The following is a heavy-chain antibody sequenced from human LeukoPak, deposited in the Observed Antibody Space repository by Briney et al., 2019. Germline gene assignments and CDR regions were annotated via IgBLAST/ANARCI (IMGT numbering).Heavy chain of an antibody. CDR2: IIPIFGTA. J-gene: IGHJ6*03. CDR3: AGVLSRLAPDYYYMDV. CDR1: GGTFSSYA. Sequence: SVKVSCKASGGTFSSYAISWVRQAPGQGLEWMGGIIPIFGTANYAQKFQGRVTITTDESTSTAYMELSSLRSEDTAVYYCAGVLSRLAPDYYYMDVWGKGTTVTVSS. V-gene: IGHV1-69*05. D-gene: IGHD3-9*01.